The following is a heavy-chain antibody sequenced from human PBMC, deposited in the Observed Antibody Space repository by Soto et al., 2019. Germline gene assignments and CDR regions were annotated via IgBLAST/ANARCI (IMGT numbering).Heavy chain of an antibody. CDR3: VATEQWLATTYDY. CDR1: GGSFSGYY. CDR2: INHSGST. D-gene: IGHD6-19*01. Sequence: QVQLQQWGAGLLKPSETLSLTCAVYGGSFSGYYWSWIRQPPGKGLEWIGEINHSGSTNYNPSLKSRVTISVDTSKNQFSLKLSSVTAADTAVYYCVATEQWLATTYDYWGQGTLVTVSS. V-gene: IGHV4-34*01. J-gene: IGHJ4*02.